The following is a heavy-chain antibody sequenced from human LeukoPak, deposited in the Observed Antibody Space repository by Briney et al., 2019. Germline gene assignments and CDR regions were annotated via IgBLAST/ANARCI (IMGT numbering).Heavy chain of an antibody. Sequence: GGSLRLSCAASGFTFSSYSMNWVRQAPGKGLEWVSFITSSSYIYYADSVKGRFTVSRDNSKNTLYLQMNSLRAEDTAVYYCARGGSYLSAFDIWGQGTMVTVSS. CDR3: ARGGSYLSAFDI. CDR1: GFTFSSYS. V-gene: IGHV3-21*04. CDR2: ITSSSYI. J-gene: IGHJ3*02. D-gene: IGHD1-26*01.